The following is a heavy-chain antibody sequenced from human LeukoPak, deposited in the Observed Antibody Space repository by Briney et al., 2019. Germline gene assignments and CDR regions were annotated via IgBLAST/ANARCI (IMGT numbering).Heavy chain of an antibody. J-gene: IGHJ5*02. CDR3: ARGPIVVVPAAKGSGWFDP. V-gene: IGHV1-2*02. Sequence: ASVKVSCKTSGYTFTAYYMHWVRQAPGQGPEWMGWINPNRGGTNYAQKFQGRVTMTRDTSITTAYMELSRLRSDDTAVYYCARGPIVVVPAAKGSGWFDPWGQGTLVTVSS. CDR2: INPNRGGT. D-gene: IGHD2-2*01. CDR1: GYTFTAYY.